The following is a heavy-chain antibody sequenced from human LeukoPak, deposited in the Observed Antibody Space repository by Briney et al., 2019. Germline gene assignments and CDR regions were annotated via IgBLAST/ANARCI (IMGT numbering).Heavy chain of an antibody. D-gene: IGHD3-9*01. Sequence: GGCLRLSCAASVVTFNIYAMSCVTQAPGKGLECGSDISVGGGSTYYADSVKGRVTISRDNSKNSLYLQMNSLRAEDRAVYYCAKGVWATILTNDAFDIWGQGTMVTVSS. CDR2: ISVGGGST. CDR1: VVTFNIYA. CDR3: AKGVWATILTNDAFDI. J-gene: IGHJ3*02. V-gene: IGHV3-23*01.